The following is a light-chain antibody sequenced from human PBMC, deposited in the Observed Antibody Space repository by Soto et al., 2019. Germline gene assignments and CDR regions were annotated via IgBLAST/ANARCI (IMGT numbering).Light chain of an antibody. CDR3: AAWDDSLNGLV. Sequence: QSVLTRPPSASGTPGQRVTISCSGSSSNIGSKPVNWYQQLPGAAPKLLIHNTNQRPSGVPDRFSGSKSGTSASLAISGLQSDDEAHYYCAAWDDSLNGLVFGGGTQLTVL. CDR1: SSNIGSKP. J-gene: IGLJ2*01. V-gene: IGLV1-44*01. CDR2: NTN.